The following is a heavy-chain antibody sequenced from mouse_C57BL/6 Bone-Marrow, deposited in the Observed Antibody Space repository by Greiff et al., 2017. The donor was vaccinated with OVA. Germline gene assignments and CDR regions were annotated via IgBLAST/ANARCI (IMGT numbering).Heavy chain of an antibody. CDR1: GFTFSDYY. J-gene: IGHJ2*01. V-gene: IGHV5-12*01. D-gene: IGHD2-2*01. Sequence: EVMLVESGGGLVQPGGSLKLSCAASGFTFSDYYMYWVRQTPEKRLEWVAYISNGGGSTYYPDTVKGRFTISRDNAKNTLYLQMSRLKSEDTAMYYCARRGVTFYYFDYWGQGTTLTVSS. CDR3: ARRGVTFYYFDY. CDR2: ISNGGGST.